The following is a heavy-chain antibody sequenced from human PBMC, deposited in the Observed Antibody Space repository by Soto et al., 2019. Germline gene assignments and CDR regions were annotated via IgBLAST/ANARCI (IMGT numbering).Heavy chain of an antibody. J-gene: IGHJ5*02. CDR3: ARGRSSGWYYPNWFDP. CDR2: ISSSSSYI. Sequence: TGGSLRLSCAASGFTFSSYSMNWVRQAPGKGLEWVSSISSSSSYIYYADSVKGRFTISRDNAKNSLYLQMNSLRAEDTAVYYCARGRSSGWYYPNWFDPWGQGTLVTVSS. CDR1: GFTFSSYS. V-gene: IGHV3-21*01. D-gene: IGHD6-19*01.